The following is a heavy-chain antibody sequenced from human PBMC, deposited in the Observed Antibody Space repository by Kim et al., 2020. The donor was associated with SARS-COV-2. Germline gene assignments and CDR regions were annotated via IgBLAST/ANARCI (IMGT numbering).Heavy chain of an antibody. CDR1: GVTIERFTFGSYW. V-gene: IGHV3-7*03. D-gene: IGHD6-19*01. CDR3: ARAVTGRIDAF. J-gene: IGHJ3*01. Sequence: GGSLRLSCVASGVTIERFTFGSYWMTWVRQAPGKGLEWVANIKQDGTREYYVDSMKGRFTISRDNAHNSLYLHVASLRTDDTPMYYCARAVTGRIDAF. CDR2: IKQDGTRE.